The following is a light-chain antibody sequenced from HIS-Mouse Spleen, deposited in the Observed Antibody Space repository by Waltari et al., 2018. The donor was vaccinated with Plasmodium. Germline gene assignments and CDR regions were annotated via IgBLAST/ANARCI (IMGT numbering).Light chain of an antibody. V-gene: IGLV3-25*03. CDR2: KDS. CDR1: ALPKQY. J-gene: IGLJ3*02. CDR3: QSADSSGTPNWV. Sequence: SYELTHPPSVSVSPGQSARITCSGGALPKQYAYWYQQKPGQAPVLVIYKDSERPSGIPERFSGSSSGTTVTLTISGVQAEDEADYYCQSADSSGTPNWVFGGGTKLTVL.